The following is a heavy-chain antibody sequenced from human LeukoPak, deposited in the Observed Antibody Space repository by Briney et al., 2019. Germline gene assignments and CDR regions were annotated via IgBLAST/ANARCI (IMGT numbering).Heavy chain of an antibody. Sequence: SETLFLTCAVSGYSISSDYYSSDYYWGWIRQPPGKGLEWIASLYHSGTTYYNPSLKSRVIISVDTSKNQFSLKLSSVTAADTAVYYCASYNSGYRFDYWGQGTLVTVSS. CDR3: ASYNSGYRFDY. J-gene: IGHJ4*02. CDR1: GYSISSDYYSSDYY. V-gene: IGHV4-38-2*01. CDR2: LYHSGTT. D-gene: IGHD3-22*01.